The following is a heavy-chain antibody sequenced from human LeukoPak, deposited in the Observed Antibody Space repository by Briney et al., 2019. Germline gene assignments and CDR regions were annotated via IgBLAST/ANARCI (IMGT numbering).Heavy chain of an antibody. Sequence: GGSLRLSCAASGFTFSSYAMSWVRQAPGKGLEWVSAISGSGGSTYYADSVKGRFTISRDNSKNTLYLQVNSLRAEDTAVYYCAKEIQFGELYYYYYGMDVWGKGTTVTVSS. CDR1: GFTFSSYA. CDR3: AKEIQFGELYYYYYGMDV. CDR2: ISGSGGST. V-gene: IGHV3-23*01. D-gene: IGHD3-10*01. J-gene: IGHJ6*04.